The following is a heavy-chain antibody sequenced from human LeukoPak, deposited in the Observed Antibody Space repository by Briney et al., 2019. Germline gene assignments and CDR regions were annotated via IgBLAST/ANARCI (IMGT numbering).Heavy chain of an antibody. V-gene: IGHV1-46*01. CDR1: GYTFTNYY. Sequence: ASVKVSCKASGYTFTNYYMHWVRQAPGQGLEWMGRINPSGGSTSYAQKFQGRVTMNRDTSTSTVYMERSRRRSEDTAVYYCVTAGYSSSWYALSPSPTYYYFMVRWGEGTTVTISS. CDR2: INPSGGST. CDR3: VTAGYSSSWYALSPSPTYYYFMVR. D-gene: IGHD6-13*01. J-gene: IGHJ6*03.